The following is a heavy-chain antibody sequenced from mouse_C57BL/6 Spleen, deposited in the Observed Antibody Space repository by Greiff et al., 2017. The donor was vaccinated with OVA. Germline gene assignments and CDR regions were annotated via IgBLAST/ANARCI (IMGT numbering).Heavy chain of an antibody. CDR1: GFNIKNTY. Sequence: EVQLVESVAELVRPGASVKLSCTASGFNIKNTYMHWVKQRPEQGLEWIGRIDPANGNTKYAPKFQGKATITADTSSNTAYLQLSSLTSEDTAIYYCARDYGSSYLYFDYWGQGTTLTVSS. V-gene: IGHV14-3*01. D-gene: IGHD1-1*01. J-gene: IGHJ2*01. CDR2: IDPANGNT. CDR3: ARDYGSSYLYFDY.